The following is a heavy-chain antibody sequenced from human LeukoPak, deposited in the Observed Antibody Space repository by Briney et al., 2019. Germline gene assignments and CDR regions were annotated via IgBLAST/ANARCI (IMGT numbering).Heavy chain of an antibody. CDR1: GVTFSSYA. J-gene: IGHJ4*02. D-gene: IGHD3-22*01. CDR3: AKSLALLVVTSVDY. CDR2: VSGTGGST. Sequence: QPGGSLRLSCAASGVTFSSYAMSWVRQAPGKGLEWVSGVSGTGGSTYYPDSVRGRFTISRDNSKNTVYLQMNSLRAEDTAVYYCAKSLALLVVTSVDYWGLGTLVTVSS. V-gene: IGHV3-23*01.